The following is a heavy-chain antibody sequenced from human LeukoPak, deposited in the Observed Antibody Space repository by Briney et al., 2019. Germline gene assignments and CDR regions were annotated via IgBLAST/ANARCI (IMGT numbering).Heavy chain of an antibody. V-gene: IGHV3-30*03. CDR3: ARDRLTGMDV. Sequence: PGGSLRLSCAASGFTFSSYGMHWVRQAPGKGLEWVAVISYDGSNKYYADSVKGRFTISRDNSKNTLYLQMNSLRAEDTAVYYCARDRLTGMDVWGQGTTVTVSS. D-gene: IGHD3-9*01. CDR1: GFTFSSYG. J-gene: IGHJ6*02. CDR2: ISYDGSNK.